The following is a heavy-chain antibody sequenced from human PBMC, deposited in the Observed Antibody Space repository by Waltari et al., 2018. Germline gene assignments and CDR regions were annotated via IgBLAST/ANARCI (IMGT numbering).Heavy chain of an antibody. V-gene: IGHV4-34*01. CDR1: GGSFRGSS. CDR2: INHSGST. CDR3: ARGRGKRGAFDI. J-gene: IGHJ3*02. Sequence: QVQLQQWGAGLLKPSETLSLTCDVYGGSFRGSSWTWIRQPPGKGREWIGEINHSGSTNYNPSLKSRVTISVDTSKNQFSLKLSSVTAADTAVYYCARGRGKRGAFDIWGQGTMVTVSS.